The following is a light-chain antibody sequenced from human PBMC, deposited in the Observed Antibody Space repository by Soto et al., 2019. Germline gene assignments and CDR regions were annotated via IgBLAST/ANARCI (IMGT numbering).Light chain of an antibody. CDR2: DAS. V-gene: IGKV1-5*01. Sequence: DIQMTQSPSTLSASVGDRVTITCRASQSISSWLAWYQQKPGKAPKLLIYDASSLESGVPSRFSGSGSGTEFTRTISSLQPDEFATYYCQQYNSYLAFGQGTKVEIK. CDR3: QQYNSYLA. CDR1: QSISSW. J-gene: IGKJ1*01.